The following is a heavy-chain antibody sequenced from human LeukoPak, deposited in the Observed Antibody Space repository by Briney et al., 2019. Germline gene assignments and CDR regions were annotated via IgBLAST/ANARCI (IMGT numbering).Heavy chain of an antibody. J-gene: IGHJ4*02. CDR3: AIDATPHYDFWSGYWTPLDY. CDR1: GGTFSSYA. V-gene: IGHV1-69*05. CDR2: IIPIFGTA. Sequence: GASVKVSCKASGGTFSSYAISWVRQAPGQGLEWMGGIIPIFGTANYAQKFQGRVTITTDESTSTAYMELSSLRSEDTAVYYCAIDATPHYDFWSGYWTPLDYWGQGTLVTVSS. D-gene: IGHD3-3*01.